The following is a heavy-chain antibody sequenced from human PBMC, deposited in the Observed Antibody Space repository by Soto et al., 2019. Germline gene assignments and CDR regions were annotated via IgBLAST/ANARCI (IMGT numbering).Heavy chain of an antibody. D-gene: IGHD2-8*01. CDR2: INTNTGNP. Sequence: ASVKVSCKASGYTFTSYGISWVRQAPGQGLEWMGWINTNTGNPTYAQGFTGRFVFSLDTSVSTAYLQICSLKAEDTAVYYCARGEGYCTNGVCYRSVDYYYGMDVWGQGTTVTVSS. J-gene: IGHJ6*02. CDR3: ARGEGYCTNGVCYRSVDYYYGMDV. CDR1: GYTFTSYG. V-gene: IGHV7-4-1*01.